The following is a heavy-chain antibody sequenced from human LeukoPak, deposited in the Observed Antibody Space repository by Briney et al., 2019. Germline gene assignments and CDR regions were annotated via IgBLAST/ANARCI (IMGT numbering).Heavy chain of an antibody. Sequence: ASLKVSCKASGYTFSGYYRNWVRQAPGQGLEWMGWINPSSGGTKYEQKFKGRVTMTRDTSISTAYMELSRLTSDDTAVYYCARGWGSGSYYGWYYYGLDVWGQGTTVTVSS. V-gene: IGHV1-2*02. CDR3: ARGWGSGSYYGWYYYGLDV. D-gene: IGHD3-10*01. J-gene: IGHJ6*02. CDR2: INPSSGGT. CDR1: GYTFSGYY.